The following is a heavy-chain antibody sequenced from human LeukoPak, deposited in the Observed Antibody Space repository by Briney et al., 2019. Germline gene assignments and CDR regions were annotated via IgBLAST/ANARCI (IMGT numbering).Heavy chain of an antibody. J-gene: IGHJ4*02. Sequence: PSGTLSLTCVVSGDSISSGTYWSWVRQPPGEGLEWIGEVHDGGTTKSNPSLKSRVIISVDKSTNQFSLKLTSVTVADTAVYYCAKNAVTATANVAFGYWSQGTLVTVSA. CDR1: GDSISSGTY. D-gene: IGHD4-23*01. V-gene: IGHV4-4*02. CDR3: AKNAVTATANVAFGY. CDR2: VHDGGTT.